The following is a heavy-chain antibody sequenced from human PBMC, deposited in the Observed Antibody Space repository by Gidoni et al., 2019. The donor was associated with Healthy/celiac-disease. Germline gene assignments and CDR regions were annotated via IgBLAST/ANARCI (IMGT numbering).Heavy chain of an antibody. J-gene: IGHJ3*02. V-gene: IGHV3-21*01. CDR2: ISSSSSYI. D-gene: IGHD2-15*01. CDR1: GFTFSSYS. CDR3: ARSGGLYCSGGSCYSVALAAFDI. Sequence: EVQLVESGGGLVKPGGSLRLSCAASGFTFSSYSMNWFRQAPGKGLEWVSSISSSSSYIYYADSVKGRFTISRDNAKNSLYLQMNSLRAEDTAVYYCARSGGLYCSGGSCYSVALAAFDIWGQGTMVTVSS.